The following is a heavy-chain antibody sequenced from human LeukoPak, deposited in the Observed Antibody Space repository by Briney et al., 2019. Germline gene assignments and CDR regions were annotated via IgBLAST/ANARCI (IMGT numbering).Heavy chain of an antibody. D-gene: IGHD2-2*01. CDR1: GGTFSSYA. Sequence: ASVKVSCKASGGTFSSYAISWVRQAPGQGLEWMGGFIPIFGTANYAQKFQGRVTITTDESTSTAYMELSSLRSEDTAVYYCARFLYCSSTSCGYFDYWGQGTLVTVSS. CDR2: FIPIFGTA. V-gene: IGHV1-69*05. J-gene: IGHJ4*02. CDR3: ARFLYCSSTSCGYFDY.